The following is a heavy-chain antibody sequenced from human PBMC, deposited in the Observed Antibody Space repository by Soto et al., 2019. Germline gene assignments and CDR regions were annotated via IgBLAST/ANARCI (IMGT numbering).Heavy chain of an antibody. CDR2: ISGSGGST. J-gene: IGHJ6*02. D-gene: IGHD5-18*01. V-gene: IGHV3-23*01. Sequence: EVQLLESGGGLVQPGGSLRLSCAASGFTFSNYAMTWVRQTPGKGLEWVSTISGSGGSTYYADSVKGRFTISRDNSKNTLYLQMNSLRAEDTAIYYCARRGYRVPYYYYGMDVWGQGTTVTVSS. CDR1: GFTFSNYA. CDR3: ARRGYRVPYYYYGMDV.